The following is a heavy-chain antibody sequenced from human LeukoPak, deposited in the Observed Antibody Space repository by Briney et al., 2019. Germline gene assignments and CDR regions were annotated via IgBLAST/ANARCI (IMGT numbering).Heavy chain of an antibody. CDR1: GFTFSSYS. V-gene: IGHV3-21*01. CDR2: ISSSSSYI. Sequence: GGSLRLSCAASGFTFSSYSMNWVHQAPGKGLEWVSSISSSSSYIYYADSVKGRFTISRDNAKNSLYLQMNSLRAEDTAVYYCARDRMGGTTDYWGQGTLVTVSS. J-gene: IGHJ4*02. D-gene: IGHD1-7*01. CDR3: ARDRMGGTTDY.